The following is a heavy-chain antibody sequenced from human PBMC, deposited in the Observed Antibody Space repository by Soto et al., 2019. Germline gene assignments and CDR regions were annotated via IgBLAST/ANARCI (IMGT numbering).Heavy chain of an antibody. CDR1: GFTFSSYA. Sequence: PGGSLRLSCAASGFTFSSYAMSWVRQAPGKGLEWVSAISGSGGTTYYADSVKGRFTISRDNXKNTLYLQMNSLRAEDTAIYYCAERALSSGWYWGQGTMVTVSS. D-gene: IGHD6-19*01. CDR3: AERALSSGWY. J-gene: IGHJ4*02. CDR2: ISGSGGTT. V-gene: IGHV3-23*01.